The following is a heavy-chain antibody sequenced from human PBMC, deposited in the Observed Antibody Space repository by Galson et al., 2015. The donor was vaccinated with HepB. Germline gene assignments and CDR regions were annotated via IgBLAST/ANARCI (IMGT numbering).Heavy chain of an antibody. Sequence: PALVKPTQTLTLTCTFSGFSLSTSGMCVSWIRQPPGKALEWLARIDWDDDKYYSTSLKTRLTISKDTSKNQVVLTMTNMDPVDTATYYCARILLGLGVGATHYYYYGMDVWGQGTTVTVSS. CDR1: GFSLSTSGMC. D-gene: IGHD1-26*01. CDR2: IDWDDDK. CDR3: ARILLGLGVGATHYYYYGMDV. J-gene: IGHJ6*02. V-gene: IGHV2-70*11.